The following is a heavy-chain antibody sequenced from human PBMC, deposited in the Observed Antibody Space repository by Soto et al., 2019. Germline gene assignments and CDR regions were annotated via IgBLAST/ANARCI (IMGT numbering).Heavy chain of an antibody. V-gene: IGHV4-59*01. J-gene: IGHJ6*02. Sequence: SETLSLTCTVSVVSISSYYWSWIRHPPGKGLEWIGYIYYSGSTNYNPSLKSRVTISVDTSKNQFSLKLSSVTAADTAVYYCARGLNYDSSGYYRTNYSYYGMDVWGQGTTVTVSS. CDR3: ARGLNYDSSGYYRTNYSYYGMDV. CDR2: IYYSGST. CDR1: VVSISSYY. D-gene: IGHD3-22*01.